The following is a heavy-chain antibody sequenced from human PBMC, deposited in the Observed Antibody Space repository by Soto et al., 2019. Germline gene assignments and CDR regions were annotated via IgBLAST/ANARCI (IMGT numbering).Heavy chain of an antibody. CDR2: INTAGSTK. J-gene: IGHJ4*02. V-gene: IGHV3-48*03. Sequence: PGGSLRLSCAASGFTFSNFEMHWVRQAPGKGLEWVSYINTAGSTKYYAESVKGRFTISRDNARNSLFLQMNSLRAEDTAVYFCARDFGHGYYLDYWGRGTLVTVSS. CDR1: GFTFSNFE. D-gene: IGHD3-3*01. CDR3: ARDFGHGYYLDY.